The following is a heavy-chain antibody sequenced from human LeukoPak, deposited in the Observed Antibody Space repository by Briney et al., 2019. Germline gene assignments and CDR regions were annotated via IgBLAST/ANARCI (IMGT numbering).Heavy chain of an antibody. J-gene: IGHJ4*02. V-gene: IGHV1-2*02. CDR2: INPNSGGT. Sequence: ASVKVSCKASGYTFTGYYMHWVRQAPGQGLEWMGWINPNSGGTNYAQKFQGRVTVTRDTSISTAYMELSRLRSDDTAVYYCARELFVDTAMVSDYWGQGTLVTVSS. CDR3: ARELFVDTAMVSDY. D-gene: IGHD5-18*01. CDR1: GYTFTGYY.